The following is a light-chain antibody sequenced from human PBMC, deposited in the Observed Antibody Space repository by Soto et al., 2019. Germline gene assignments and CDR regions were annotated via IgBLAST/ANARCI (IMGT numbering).Light chain of an antibody. CDR2: ETS. Sequence: EVVLTQSPGTLSLSPGERATLSCRASQIFSSTSLAWYQQKPGQAPRLLIYETSNRVIGIPARFSGSGSGTDFTLTISSLEPEDFGVYYCQQRWHWPSNTFGQGTRLEI. V-gene: IGKV3-11*01. J-gene: IGKJ5*01. CDR3: QQRWHWPSNT. CDR1: QIFSSTS.